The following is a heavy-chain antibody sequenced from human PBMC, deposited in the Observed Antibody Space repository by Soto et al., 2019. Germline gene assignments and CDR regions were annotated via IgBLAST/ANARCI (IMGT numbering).Heavy chain of an antibody. J-gene: IGHJ5*02. CDR2: ISAYNGNT. CDR1: GYTFTSYG. V-gene: IGHV1-18*01. D-gene: IGHD2-2*01. CDR3: ARELTQVRYWSSTRCYRESNCFDP. Sequence: ASVKVSCKASGYTFTSYGISWVRQAPGQGLEWMGWISAYNGNTNYAQKLQGRVTMTTDTSTSTAYMELRSLRSDDTAVYYCARELTQVRYWSSTRCYRESNCFDPWG.